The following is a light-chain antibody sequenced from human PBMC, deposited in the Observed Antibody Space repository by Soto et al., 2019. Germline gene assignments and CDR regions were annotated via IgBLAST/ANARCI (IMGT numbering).Light chain of an antibody. CDR1: QSVSSY. J-gene: IGKJ1*01. CDR3: RPART. CDR2: DAS. Sequence: EIVLTQSPATLSLSPGERATLSCRASQSVSSYLAWYQQKPGQAPRLLIYDASTRATGIPARFSGSGSGTDSTLPISSLEAEDCQLYNCRPARTFGQGTKVEIK. V-gene: IGKV3-11*01.